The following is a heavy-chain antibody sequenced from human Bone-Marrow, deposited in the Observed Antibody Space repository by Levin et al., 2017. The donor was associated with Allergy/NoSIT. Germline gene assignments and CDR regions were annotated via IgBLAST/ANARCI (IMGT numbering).Heavy chain of an antibody. Sequence: GGSLRLSCVSSGFTFRNYGMHWVRQTPGKGLEWVAMLSFDGRSEYYADSVRGRFTISRDNSKNTLYLQMSSLKAEDTGVFYCAKNTGSDPQSPSDSWGQGTLVTVSS. J-gene: IGHJ4*02. CDR1: GFTFRNYG. CDR2: LSFDGRSE. D-gene: IGHD6-19*01. CDR3: AKNTGSDPQSPSDS. V-gene: IGHV3-30*18.